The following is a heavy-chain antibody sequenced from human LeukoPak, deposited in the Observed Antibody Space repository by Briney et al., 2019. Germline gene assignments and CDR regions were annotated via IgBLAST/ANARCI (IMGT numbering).Heavy chain of an antibody. V-gene: IGHV4-30-4*08. J-gene: IGHJ4*02. CDR1: GGSISSGDYY. D-gene: IGHD4-17*01. CDR2: IYYSGST. Sequence: SGTLSLTCTVSGGSISSGDYYWSWIRQPPGKGLEWIGYIYYSGSTYYNPSLKSRVTISVDTSKNQFSLKLSSVTAADTAVYYCARDLTHYGDFDYWGQGTLVTVSS. CDR3: ARDLTHYGDFDY.